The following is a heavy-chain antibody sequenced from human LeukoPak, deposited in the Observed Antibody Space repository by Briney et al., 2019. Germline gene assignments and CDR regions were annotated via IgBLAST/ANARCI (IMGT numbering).Heavy chain of an antibody. V-gene: IGHV4-39*01. CDR1: GGSMSSSSYY. D-gene: IGHD4-17*01. J-gene: IGHJ4*02. Sequence: KPSETLSLTCTVSGGSMSSSSYYWGWVRQPPGKGLEWIGSIYYSGSTYYNPSLKSRVTISVDTSKNQFSLKLSSVTAADTAVYCCARLPTVTFFDYWGQGTLVTVSS. CDR3: ARLPTVTFFDY. CDR2: IYYSGST.